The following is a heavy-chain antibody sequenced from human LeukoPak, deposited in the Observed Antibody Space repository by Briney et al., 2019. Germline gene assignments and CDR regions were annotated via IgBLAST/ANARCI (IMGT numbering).Heavy chain of an antibody. D-gene: IGHD5-18*01. CDR2: ISSSSSIM. J-gene: IGHJ4*02. Sequence: GGSLRLSCAASGFTFSSYSMNWVRQAPGKGLEWVSYISSSSSIMDYADSVKGRFTISRDNAKNSLYLQMNSLGAEDTAVYYCARARGYSYGYSDYWGQGTLVTVSS. CDR1: GFTFSSYS. CDR3: ARARGYSYGYSDY. V-gene: IGHV3-48*01.